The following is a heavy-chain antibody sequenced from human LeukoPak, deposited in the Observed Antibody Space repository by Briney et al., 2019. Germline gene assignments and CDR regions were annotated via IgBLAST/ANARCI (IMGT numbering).Heavy chain of an antibody. CDR3: ARDESGYSRLGMDV. CDR2: IYHSGST. CDR1: GYSISSGYY. D-gene: IGHD6-13*01. J-gene: IGHJ6*02. Sequence: PSETLSLTCTVSGYSISSGYYWGWIRQPPGKGLEWIGSIYHSGSTYYNPSLKSRVTISVDTSKNQFSLKLSSVTAADSAVYYCARDESGYSRLGMDVWGQGTTVTVSS. V-gene: IGHV4-38-2*02.